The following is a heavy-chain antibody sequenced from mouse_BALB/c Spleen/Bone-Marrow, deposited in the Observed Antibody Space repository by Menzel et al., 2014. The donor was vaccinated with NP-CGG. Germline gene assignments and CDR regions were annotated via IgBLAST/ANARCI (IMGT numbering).Heavy chain of an antibody. CDR3: ARRDYGIRENYYAMDY. Sequence: VQLQQSGAELARPGASVELSCKASGYTFTSYWMQWVKQRPGQGLEWIGAIYPGDGDTRYTQKFKGKAILTADKSSSTAYMQLSSLASEDSAVYYCARRDYGIRENYYAMDYWGQGTSVTVSS. D-gene: IGHD1-2*01. J-gene: IGHJ4*01. V-gene: IGHV1-87*01. CDR1: GYTFTSYW. CDR2: IYPGDGDT.